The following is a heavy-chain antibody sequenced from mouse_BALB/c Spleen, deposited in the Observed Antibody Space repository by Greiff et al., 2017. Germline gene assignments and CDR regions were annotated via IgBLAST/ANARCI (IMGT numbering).Heavy chain of an antibody. CDR3: ARTEVGNYFDY. CDR1: GYTFTSYW. Sequence: QVQLKQSGAELARPGASVKLSCKASGYTFTSYWMQWVKQRPGQGLEWIGAIYPGDGDTRYTQKFKGKATLTADKSSSTAYMQLSSLASEDSAVYYCARTEVGNYFDYWGQGTTLTVSS. D-gene: IGHD1-1*02. J-gene: IGHJ2*01. V-gene: IGHV1-87*01. CDR2: IYPGDGDT.